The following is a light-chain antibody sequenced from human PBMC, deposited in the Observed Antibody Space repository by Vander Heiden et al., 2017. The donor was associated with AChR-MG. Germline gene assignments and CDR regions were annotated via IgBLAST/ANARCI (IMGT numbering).Light chain of an antibody. CDR1: SSNTGAGYD. CDR2: GNS. V-gene: IGLV1-40*01. CDR3: QSYDSSLSGSV. J-gene: IGLJ2*01. Sequence: QSALTQPPSVSGSPGQRVTISCTGSSSNTGAGYDVHWYQQLPGTAPKLLIYGNSNRPSGVPDRFSGSKSGTSASLAITGLQAEDEADYYCQSYDSSLSGSVCGGGTKLTVL.